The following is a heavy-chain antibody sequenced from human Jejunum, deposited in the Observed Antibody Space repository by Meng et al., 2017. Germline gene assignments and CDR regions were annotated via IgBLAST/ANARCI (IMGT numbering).Heavy chain of an antibody. J-gene: IGHJ4*02. CDR1: GFSFSNYD. CDR3: ASGYSYGYFFGNDY. Sequence: GGSLRLSCAASGFSFSNYDMNWVRQAPGKGLEWVSNISGRGSTKYYADSVKGRFTMSRDNAQNSLYLQMNSLRAEDTAVYYCASGYSYGYFFGNDYWGQGTLVTVSS. D-gene: IGHD5-18*01. V-gene: IGHV3-48*03. CDR2: ISGRGSTK.